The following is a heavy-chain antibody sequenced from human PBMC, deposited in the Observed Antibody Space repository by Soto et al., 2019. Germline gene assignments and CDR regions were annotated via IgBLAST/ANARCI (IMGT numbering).Heavy chain of an antibody. CDR3: STDARVSAELYY. J-gene: IGHJ4*02. CDR1: GYTFTSYG. V-gene: IGHV1-18*01. D-gene: IGHD1-26*01. CDR2: ISAYNGNT. Sequence: QVQLVQSGAEVKKPGASVKVSCKASGYTFTSYGISWVRQAPGQGLEWMGWISAYNGNTNYAQKLQGRVTMTTDTSTSTPYTYLTNLIPHHTSLHYSSTDARVSAELYYWGQGTLVTVSS.